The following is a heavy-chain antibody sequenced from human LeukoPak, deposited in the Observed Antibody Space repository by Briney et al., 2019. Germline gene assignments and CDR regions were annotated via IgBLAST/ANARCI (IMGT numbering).Heavy chain of an antibody. V-gene: IGHV4-30-2*01. J-gene: IGHJ5*02. Sequence: SETLSLTCAVYGGSISSGGYSWSWIRQPPGKGLEWIGYIYHSGSTNYNPSLKSRVTISVDTSKNQFSLKLSSVTAADTAVYYCASSNGWYGRWFDPWGQGTLVTVSS. CDR2: IYHSGST. CDR3: ASSNGWYGRWFDP. D-gene: IGHD6-19*01. CDR1: GGSISSGGYS.